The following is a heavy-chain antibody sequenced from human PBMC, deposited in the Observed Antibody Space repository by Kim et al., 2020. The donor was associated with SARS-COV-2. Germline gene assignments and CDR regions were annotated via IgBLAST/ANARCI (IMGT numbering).Heavy chain of an antibody. CDR2: IKSKTDGGTT. V-gene: IGHV3-15*01. J-gene: IGHJ4*02. CDR1: GFTFSNAW. Sequence: GGSLRLSCAASGFTFSNAWMSWVRQAPGKGLEWVGRIKSKTDGGTTDYAAPVKGRFTISRDDSKNTLYLQMNSLKTEDTAVYYCTTEGWLRSFYYFDYWGQGTLVTVSS. CDR3: TTEGWLRSFYYFDY. D-gene: IGHD5-12*01.